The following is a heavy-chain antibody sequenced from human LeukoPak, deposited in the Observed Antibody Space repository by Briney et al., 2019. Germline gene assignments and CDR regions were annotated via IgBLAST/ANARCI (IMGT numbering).Heavy chain of an antibody. D-gene: IGHD3-10*01. J-gene: IGHJ6*03. V-gene: IGHV3-48*04. CDR2: ISASSSAI. CDR1: GFSFSTSD. Sequence: GGSLRLSCAASGFSFSTSDINWVRQAPGMGLEWVSYISASSSAIFYADSVEGRFTISRDNARNSLYLQMNNLRAEDTAVYYCARKGLSFYYYMDVWGRGTTVTVSS. CDR3: ARKGLSFYYYMDV.